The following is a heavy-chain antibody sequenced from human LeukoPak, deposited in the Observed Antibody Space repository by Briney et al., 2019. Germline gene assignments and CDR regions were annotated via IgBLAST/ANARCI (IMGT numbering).Heavy chain of an antibody. CDR2: IYTSVST. Sequence: PSETLSLTCTVSGGSISSYYWSWIRQPAGEGLEWIGRIYTSVSTNYNPSLKSRVTMSVDTSKNQFSLKLSSVTAADTAVYYCARDYLNSSGWYWGHDYWGQGTLVTVSS. CDR3: ARDYLNSSGWYWGHDY. CDR1: GGSISSYY. J-gene: IGHJ4*02. V-gene: IGHV4-4*07. D-gene: IGHD6-19*01.